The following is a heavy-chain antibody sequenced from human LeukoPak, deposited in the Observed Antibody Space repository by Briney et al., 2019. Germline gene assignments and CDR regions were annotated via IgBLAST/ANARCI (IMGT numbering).Heavy chain of an antibody. CDR1: GFTFSSYA. CDR3: AKDRSIGTYYTFDS. V-gene: IGHV3-23*01. J-gene: IGHJ4*02. CDR2: VSGSGAIA. D-gene: IGHD1-26*01. Sequence: GGSLRLSCAASGFTFSSYAMSWVRQAPGKGLEWVSAVSGSGAIAYYTDSVKGRFTISRDNSKNTLYLQMSSLTAKDTAVYYCAKDRSIGTYYTFDSWGQGTLVTVSS.